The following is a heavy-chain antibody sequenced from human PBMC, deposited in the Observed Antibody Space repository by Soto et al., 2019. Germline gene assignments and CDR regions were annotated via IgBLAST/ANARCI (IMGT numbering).Heavy chain of an antibody. CDR3: AKESCTRTTCYAGENGMDV. CDR1: GFTFNNYG. J-gene: IGHJ6*02. Sequence: QVQLVGSGGGVVQPGRSLRLSCAASGFTFNNYGMHWVRQAPGQGLEWVAVISYDGSNKYHADSVKGRFTISRDNAKNTLYMQMNSLRAEDTAVYFCAKESCTRTTCYAGENGMDVWGQGTTVTVSS. V-gene: IGHV3-30*18. CDR2: ISYDGSNK. D-gene: IGHD2-2*01.